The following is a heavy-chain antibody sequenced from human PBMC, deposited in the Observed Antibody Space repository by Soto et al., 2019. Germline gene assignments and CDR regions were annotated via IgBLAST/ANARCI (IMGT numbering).Heavy chain of an antibody. D-gene: IGHD3-10*01. Sequence: PGESLKISCKGSGYSFTSYWIGWVRQMPGKGLEWMGIIYPGDSDTRYSPSFQGQVTISADKSISTAYLQWSSLKASDTAMYYCARHLLVGQYRDAFAIWGQGTMVTVS. V-gene: IGHV5-51*01. CDR2: IYPGDSDT. CDR3: ARHLLVGQYRDAFAI. J-gene: IGHJ3*02. CDR1: GYSFTSYW.